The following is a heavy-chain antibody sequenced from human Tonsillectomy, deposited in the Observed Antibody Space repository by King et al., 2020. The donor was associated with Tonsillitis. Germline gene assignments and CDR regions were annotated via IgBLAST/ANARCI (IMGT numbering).Heavy chain of an antibody. CDR3: ARTLSGYRFAP. V-gene: IGHV4-59*01. CDR2: IYYSGST. D-gene: IGHD3-22*01. CDR1: GGSISSYY. Sequence: QLQESGPGLVKPSETLSLTCTVSGGSISSYYWSWIRQPPGKGLEWIGYIYYSGSTNYNPSLKSRVTISVDTSKNQFSLKLSSVTAADTAVYYCARTLSGYRFAPWGQGTLVTVSS. J-gene: IGHJ5*02.